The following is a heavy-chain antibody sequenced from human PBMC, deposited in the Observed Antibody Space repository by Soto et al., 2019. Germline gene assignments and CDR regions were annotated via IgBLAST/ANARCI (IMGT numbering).Heavy chain of an antibody. CDR2: IKQDGSEK. D-gene: IGHD3-22*01. J-gene: IGHJ4*02. CDR1: GFTFSSYG. CDR3: AKGYNYDRSGNPDY. V-gene: IGHV3-7*03. Sequence: VQLVESGGGVVQPGRSLRLSCAASGFTFSSYGMHWVRQAPGKGLEWVANIKQDGSEKYYVDSVKGRFTISRDNAKNSLYLQMNSLRAEDTALYYCAKGYNYDRSGNPDYWGQGTLVTVSS.